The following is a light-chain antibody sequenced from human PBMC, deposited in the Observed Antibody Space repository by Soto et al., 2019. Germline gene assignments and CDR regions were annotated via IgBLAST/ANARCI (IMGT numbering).Light chain of an antibody. J-gene: IGKJ1*01. V-gene: IGKV3-20*01. Sequence: EIVLTQSPGALSLSPGERATLSCRASHSVNSCYFAWYQQRPGQAPRLLIYETSSRATGIPDRFSGSGSGTDFTLTISRLEPEDFAVYYCQQYVSSPWAFGQGTKVDIK. CDR2: ETS. CDR1: HSVNSCY. CDR3: QQYVSSPWA.